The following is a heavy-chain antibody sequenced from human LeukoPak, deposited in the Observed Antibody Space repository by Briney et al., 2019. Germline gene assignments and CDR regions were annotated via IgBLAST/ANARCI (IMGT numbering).Heavy chain of an antibody. J-gene: IGHJ5*02. CDR2: ISSTSTYI. V-gene: IGHV3-21*01. CDR1: GFSVSTNY. Sequence: PGGSLRLSCAASGFSVSTNYMSWVRQAPGKGLEWVSSISSTSTYIYSSDSVTGRFTISRDNPKNSLYLQMNSLRAEDTAVYYCARGRLDGGYSYLDWFDPWGQGTLVTVSS. D-gene: IGHD5-18*01. CDR3: ARGRLDGGYSYLDWFDP.